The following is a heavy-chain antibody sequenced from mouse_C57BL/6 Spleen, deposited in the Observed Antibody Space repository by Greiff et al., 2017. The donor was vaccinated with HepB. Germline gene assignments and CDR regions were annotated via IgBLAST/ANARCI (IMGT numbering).Heavy chain of an antibody. CDR3: ARDGYYEGWYFDV. D-gene: IGHD2-3*01. CDR2: ISYDGSN. CDR1: GYSITSGYY. J-gene: IGHJ1*03. Sequence: VQLKESGPGLVKPSQSLSLTCSVTGYSITSGYYWNWIRQFPGNKLEWMGYISYDGSNNYNPSLKNRISITRDTSKNQFFLKLNSVTTEDTATYYCARDGYYEGWYFDVWGTGTTVTVSS. V-gene: IGHV3-6*01.